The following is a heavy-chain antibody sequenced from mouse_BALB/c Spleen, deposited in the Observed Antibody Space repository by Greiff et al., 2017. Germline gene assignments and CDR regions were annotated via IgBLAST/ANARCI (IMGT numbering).Heavy chain of an antibody. CDR1: GFSLTSYD. Sequence: QVQLQQSGPGLVAPSQSLSITCTVSGFSLTSYDISWIRQPPGKGLEWLGVIWTGGGTNYNSAFMSRLSISKDNSKSQVFLKMNSLQTDDTAIYYCVRAGFTTVVAPFDYWGQGTTLTVSS. D-gene: IGHD1-1*01. J-gene: IGHJ2*01. V-gene: IGHV2-9-2*01. CDR2: IWTGGGT. CDR3: VRAGFTTVVAPFDY.